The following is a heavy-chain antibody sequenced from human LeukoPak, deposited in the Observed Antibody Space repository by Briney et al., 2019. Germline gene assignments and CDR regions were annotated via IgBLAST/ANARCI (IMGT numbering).Heavy chain of an antibody. Sequence: GGSLRLSCAASGFTFSSYEMNWVRQAPGKGLEWVSAITGSGGSTYYADSVKGRFTISRDNSKNTLYLQMNSLRAEDTAVYYCAKWGDYDVLTGYYDPDYWGQGTLVTVSS. CDR2: ITGSGGST. CDR3: AKWGDYDVLTGYYDPDY. V-gene: IGHV3-23*01. J-gene: IGHJ4*02. D-gene: IGHD3-9*01. CDR1: GFTFSSYE.